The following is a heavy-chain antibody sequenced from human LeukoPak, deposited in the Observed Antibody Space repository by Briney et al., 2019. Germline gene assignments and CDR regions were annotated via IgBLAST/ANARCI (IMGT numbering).Heavy chain of an antibody. J-gene: IGHJ4*02. Sequence: PGGSLRLSCTASGFNFSFYSLNWVRQAPGKGLEWVSAIGGSGGGTYYADSVKGRFTISRDNSKNTLYLQMNSLRAEDTAVYYCAKVATGSYYNWPFDYWGQGTLVTVPS. CDR2: IGGSGGGT. CDR3: AKVATGSYYNWPFDY. V-gene: IGHV3-23*01. CDR1: GFNFSFYS. D-gene: IGHD3-10*01.